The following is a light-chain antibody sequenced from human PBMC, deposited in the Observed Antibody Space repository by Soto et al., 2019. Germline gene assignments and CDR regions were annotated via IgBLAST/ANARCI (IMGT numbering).Light chain of an antibody. J-gene: IGLJ2*01. Sequence: QSVLTQPPSASGTPGQRVTISCSGSSSNIGTNTVNWYQHLPGSAPKLLIYSNNQRPSGVPDRFSVSKSGTSASLAISGLQPDDEADYYCEAWDGSLNAVLFGGGTKLTVL. V-gene: IGLV1-44*01. CDR1: SSNIGTNT. CDR3: EAWDGSLNAVL. CDR2: SNN.